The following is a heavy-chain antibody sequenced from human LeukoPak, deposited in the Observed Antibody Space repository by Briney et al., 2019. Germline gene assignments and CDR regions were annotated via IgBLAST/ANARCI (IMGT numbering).Heavy chain of an antibody. J-gene: IGHJ5*02. CDR2: ISGSGGST. D-gene: IGHD4-17*01. V-gene: IGHV3-23*01. Sequence: PGRSLRLSCAASGFTFSSYAMSSVRQAPGNGLEWGSAISGSGGSTYYAESVKGQLTISRENSKNTLYLQMNSLGAEGTAVYYCAKGSCTVTAREWFDPWGQGTLVTVSS. CDR3: AKGSCTVTAREWFDP. CDR1: GFTFSSYA.